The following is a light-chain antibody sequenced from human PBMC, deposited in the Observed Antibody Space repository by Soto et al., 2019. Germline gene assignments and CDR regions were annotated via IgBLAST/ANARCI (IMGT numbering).Light chain of an antibody. CDR3: QHYNSYSEA. CDR1: QSFSSW. Sequence: DIQMTQSPSTLSASVGDTVTISCRASQSFSSWLAWYQQKPGKAPKLLIYKASTLKSGVPSRFSGSGSGTEFTLTISSLQPDDFATYYCQHYNSYSEAFGQGTKVDNK. J-gene: IGKJ1*01. V-gene: IGKV1-5*03. CDR2: KAS.